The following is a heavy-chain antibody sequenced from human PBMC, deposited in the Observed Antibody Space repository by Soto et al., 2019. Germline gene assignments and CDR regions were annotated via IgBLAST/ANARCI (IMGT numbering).Heavy chain of an antibody. J-gene: IGHJ6*02. D-gene: IGHD3-3*01. CDR2: IWYDGSNK. CDR3: ARETYYDFWSGPYYGMDV. V-gene: IGHV3-30*19. CDR1: GFTFSSYG. Sequence: PGGSLRLSCAASGFTFSSYGMHRVRQAPGKGLEWVAVIWYDGSNKYYADSVKGRFTISRDNSKNTLYLQMNSLRAEDTAVYYCARETYYDFWSGPYYGMDVWGQGTTVTVSS.